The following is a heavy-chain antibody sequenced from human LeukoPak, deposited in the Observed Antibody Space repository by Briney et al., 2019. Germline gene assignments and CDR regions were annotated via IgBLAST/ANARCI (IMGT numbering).Heavy chain of an antibody. CDR3: ARQVATKGEWAFDI. V-gene: IGHV4-38-2*02. CDR1: GYSISSGYY. Sequence: SETLSLTCTVSGYSISSGYYWGWIRQPPGKGLEWIGSIYQSGNTYYNPSLKSRVTMSVDTSNNQFSLVLNSVIAADTAVYYCARQVATKGEWAFDIWGQGTLVTVSS. CDR2: IYQSGNT. J-gene: IGHJ3*02. D-gene: IGHD5-12*01.